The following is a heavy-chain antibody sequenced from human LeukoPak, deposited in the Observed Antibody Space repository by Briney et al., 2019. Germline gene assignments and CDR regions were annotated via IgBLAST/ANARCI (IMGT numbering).Heavy chain of an antibody. V-gene: IGHV3-11*01. Sequence: GGSLRLSCAASGFIFSDYYMSWIRQAPGKGLEWVSSVSRGGSRTYYAASVKGRFTISRDDAKNSLDLQMNSLRAEDTAVYYCARSAFGYCSSICGYRGTFGFDPWGQGTLVTVSS. CDR2: VSRGGSRT. CDR1: GFIFSDYY. CDR3: ARSAFGYCSSICGYRGTFGFDP. J-gene: IGHJ5*02. D-gene: IGHD2-2*03.